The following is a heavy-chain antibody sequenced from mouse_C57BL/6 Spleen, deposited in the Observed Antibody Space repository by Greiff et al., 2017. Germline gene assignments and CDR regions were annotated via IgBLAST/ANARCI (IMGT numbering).Heavy chain of an antibody. V-gene: IGHV1-52*01. D-gene: IGHD3-2*02. Sequence: QVQLQQPGAELVRPGSSVKLSCKASGYTFTSYWMHWVKQRPIQGLEWIGNIDPSDSETHSNQKFKDKATLTVDKSSRTAYMQLSSLTSEDSAVYYCARKGLTAQAKYYFDYWGQGTTLTVSS. CDR1: GYTFTSYW. J-gene: IGHJ2*01. CDR3: ARKGLTAQAKYYFDY. CDR2: IDPSDSET.